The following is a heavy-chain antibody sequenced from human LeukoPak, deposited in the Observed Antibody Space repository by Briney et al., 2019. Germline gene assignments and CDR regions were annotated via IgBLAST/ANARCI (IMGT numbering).Heavy chain of an antibody. J-gene: IGHJ4*02. CDR1: GYTFTGYY. V-gene: IGHV1-2*06. CDR3: AREGADCTSCYALDY. D-gene: IGHD2-2*01. CDR2: INSNSGGT. Sequence: GASVKVSCKASGYTFTGYYIHWVRQATGQGLEWMGRINSNSGGTNYAQKFQGRVTMTRDTSISTAYMELSRLTSDDTAVYYCAREGADCTSCYALDYWGQGTLITVSS.